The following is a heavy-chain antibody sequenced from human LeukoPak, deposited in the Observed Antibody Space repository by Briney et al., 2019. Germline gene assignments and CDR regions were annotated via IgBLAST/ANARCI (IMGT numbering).Heavy chain of an antibody. CDR3: ARGYGYCSSTSCYLSWFDP. J-gene: IGHJ5*02. CDR1: GGSISSSSYY. V-gene: IGHV4-39*01. Sequence: PSETLSLTXTVSGGSISSSSYYWGWIRQPPGKGLEWIGSIYYSGSTYYNPSLKSRVTISVDTSKNQFPLKLSSVTAADTAVYYCARGYGYCSSTSCYLSWFDPWGQGTLVTVSS. D-gene: IGHD2-2*01. CDR2: IYYSGST.